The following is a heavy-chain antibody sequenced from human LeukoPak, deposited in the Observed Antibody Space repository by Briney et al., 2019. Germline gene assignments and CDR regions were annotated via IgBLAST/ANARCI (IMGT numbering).Heavy chain of an antibody. Sequence: TPCHTCTVSGGSTSSGVHYWSWIRQHPGKGLEWIGYVYYSGSTYYNPSLKSRVTISVDTSKTQFSLKLSSVIAADTAVYYCARGITMIVVVTGSLDACDIWG. CDR3: ARGITMIVVVTGSLDACDI. V-gene: IGHV4-31*03. D-gene: IGHD3-22*01. J-gene: IGHJ3*02. CDR2: VYYSGST. CDR1: GGSTSSGVHY.